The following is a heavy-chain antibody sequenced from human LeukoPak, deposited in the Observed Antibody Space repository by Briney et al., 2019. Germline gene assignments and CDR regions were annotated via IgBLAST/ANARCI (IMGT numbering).Heavy chain of an antibody. J-gene: IGHJ4*02. CDR1: GGSISSSSYY. D-gene: IGHD4-17*01. Sequence: KPSETLSLTCTVSGGSISSSSYYWGWIRQPPGKGLELIGSIYFGGSTAYSPSLKSRVNISVDTSKNQFSLKLSSVTAADTAVYFCASRPTTWGFFDSWGQGTLVTVSS. CDR2: IYFGGST. CDR3: ASRPTTWGFFDS. V-gene: IGHV4-39*01.